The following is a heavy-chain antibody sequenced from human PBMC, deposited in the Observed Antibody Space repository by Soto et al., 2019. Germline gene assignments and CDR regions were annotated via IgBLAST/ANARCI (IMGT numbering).Heavy chain of an antibody. J-gene: IGHJ6*03. CDR2: ISSSSSYI. CDR1: GFTFSSYS. V-gene: IGHV3-21*01. D-gene: IGHD3-3*01. CDR3: ARAEGFLEWLPPLVHYYYYYMDV. Sequence: GGSLRLSCAASGFTFSSYSMNWVRQAPGKGLEWVSSISSSSSYIYYADSVKGRFTISRDNAKNSLYLQMNSLRAEDTAVYYCARAEGFLEWLPPLVHYYYYYMDVWGKGTTVTVSS.